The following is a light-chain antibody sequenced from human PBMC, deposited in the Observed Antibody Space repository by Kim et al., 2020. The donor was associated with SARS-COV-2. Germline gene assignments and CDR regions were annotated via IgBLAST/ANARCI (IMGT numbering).Light chain of an antibody. J-gene: IGKJ1*01. CDR3: QQYNSYPWT. CDR2: KAS. V-gene: IGKV1-5*03. Sequence: DIQMTQSPSTLSASVGDRVTITCRASQSISSWLAWYQQKPGKAPKLLIYKASSLESGVPSRFSGSGSGTAFTLTISSLQPDDFATYYCQQYNSYPWTFGQGTKVDI. CDR1: QSISSW.